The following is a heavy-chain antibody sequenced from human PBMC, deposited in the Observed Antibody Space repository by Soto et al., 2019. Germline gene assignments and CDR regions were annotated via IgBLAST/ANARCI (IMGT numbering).Heavy chain of an antibody. CDR3: ARSFQVAAAGTHWFDP. Sequence: GASVKVSCKASGGTFSSYTISWVRQAPGQRLEWMGWINAGNGNTKYSQKFQGRVTITRDTSASTAYMELSSLRSEDTAVYYCARSFQVAAAGTHWFDPWGQGTLVTVSS. J-gene: IGHJ5*02. CDR2: INAGNGNT. D-gene: IGHD6-13*01. V-gene: IGHV1-3*01. CDR1: GGTFSSYT.